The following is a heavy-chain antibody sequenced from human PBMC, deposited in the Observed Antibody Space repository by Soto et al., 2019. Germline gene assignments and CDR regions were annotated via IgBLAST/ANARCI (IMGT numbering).Heavy chain of an antibody. Sequence: PGGSLRLSCAASGFTFSSYSMNWVRQAPGKGLELVSSISSSSSYIYYADSVKGRFTISRDNAKNSLYLKMNCLRAEDTAVYYCARHLVQAARPNYYYYGMDVWGQGTTGTVSS. CDR2: ISSSSSYI. CDR3: ARHLVQAARPNYYYYGMDV. J-gene: IGHJ6*02. V-gene: IGHV3-21*01. D-gene: IGHD6-6*01. CDR1: GFTFSSYS.